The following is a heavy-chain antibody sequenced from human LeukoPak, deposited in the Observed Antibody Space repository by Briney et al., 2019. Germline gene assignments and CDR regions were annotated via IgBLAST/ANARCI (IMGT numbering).Heavy chain of an antibody. CDR2: IYTSGST. J-gene: IGHJ4*02. CDR3: AKRELYCSGGSCYSGSFDY. V-gene: IGHV4-61*02. D-gene: IGHD2-15*01. Sequence: SETLSLTCTVSGGSISSGSYYWSWIRQPAGKGLEWIGRIYTSGSTNYNPSLKSRVTISVDTSKNQFSLKLSSVTAADTAVYYCAKRELYCSGGSCYSGSFDYWGQGTLVTVSS. CDR1: GGSISSGSYY.